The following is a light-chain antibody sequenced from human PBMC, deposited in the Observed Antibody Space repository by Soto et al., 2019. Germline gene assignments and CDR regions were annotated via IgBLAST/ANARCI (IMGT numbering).Light chain of an antibody. V-gene: IGLV2-14*01. CDR3: SSYTSSSTRVV. CDR2: DVN. Sequence: QSALTQPASVSGSPGQSITISCTGTSSDVGRYNYVSWYQQHPGKAPKLMIYDVNNRPSGVSNRFSGSKSGNTASLTISGLQAEDEADYYCSSYTSSSTRVVFGGGT. J-gene: IGLJ2*01. CDR1: SSDVGRYNY.